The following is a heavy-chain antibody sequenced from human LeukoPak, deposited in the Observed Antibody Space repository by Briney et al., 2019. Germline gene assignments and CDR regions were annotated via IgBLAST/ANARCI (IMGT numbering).Heavy chain of an antibody. CDR2: ISGSGGST. CDR3: AKDHFSSYDYVWGSPIDY. J-gene: IGHJ4*02. Sequence: GGSLRLSCAASGFTFSSYAMSWVRQAPGKGLEWVSAISGSGGSTYYADSVKGRFTISRDNSKNTLYLQMNSLRAEDTAVYYCAKDHFSSYDYVWGSPIDYGGQGTLVTVSS. D-gene: IGHD3-16*01. V-gene: IGHV3-23*01. CDR1: GFTFSSYA.